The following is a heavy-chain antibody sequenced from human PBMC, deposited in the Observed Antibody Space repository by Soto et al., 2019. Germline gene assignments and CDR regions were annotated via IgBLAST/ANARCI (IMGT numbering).Heavy chain of an antibody. V-gene: IGHV3-21*06. CDR3: ARESEVINSIFDH. CDR2: ISSTTNYI. Sequence: GGSLSLSCAASGFTFTRYSMNWVRQAPGKGLEWVSSISSTTNYIYYGDSMKGRFTISRDNAKNSLYLEMNSLRAGDTAVYYCARESEVINSIFDHCAEGFLVIFS. CDR1: GFTFTRYS. D-gene: IGHD1-1*01. J-gene: IGHJ4*02.